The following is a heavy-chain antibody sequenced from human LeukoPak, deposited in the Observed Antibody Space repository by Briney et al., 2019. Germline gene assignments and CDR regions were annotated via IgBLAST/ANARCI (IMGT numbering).Heavy chain of an antibody. Sequence: SETLSLTCAVYGGSFSGYYWSWIRQPPGKGLEWTGEMYLSGTTHSNPSVKSRVTISIDKSKNQFFLNLSSVTAADTAVYYCAGLVGRYSSGLYYYYFDYWGQGTLVTVSS. J-gene: IGHJ4*02. CDR2: MYLSGTT. CDR3: AGLVGRYSSGLYYYYFDY. V-gene: IGHV4-34*01. CDR1: GGSFSGYY. D-gene: IGHD3-22*01.